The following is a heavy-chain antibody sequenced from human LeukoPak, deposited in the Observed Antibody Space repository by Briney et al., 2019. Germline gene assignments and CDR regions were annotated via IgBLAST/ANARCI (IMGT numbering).Heavy chain of an antibody. Sequence: ASVKVSCKASGHTFTGYYMHWVRQAPGQGLEWMGWINANSGGTNYAQKFQGRVTMTRDTSISTAYMELSRLRSDDTAVYYCARVHYYYQYSVFDYWGQGTLVTVSS. CDR2: INANSGGT. V-gene: IGHV1-2*02. D-gene: IGHD3-22*01. J-gene: IGHJ4*02. CDR3: ARVHYYYQYSVFDY. CDR1: GHTFTGYY.